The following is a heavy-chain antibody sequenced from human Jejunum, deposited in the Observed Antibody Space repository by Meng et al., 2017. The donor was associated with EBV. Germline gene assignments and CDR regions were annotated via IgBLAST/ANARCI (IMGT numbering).Heavy chain of an antibody. D-gene: IGHD1-14*01. CDR1: TDFISSYEW. CDR2: INQVGST. Sequence: VLLQESGPGLVKPSGTLSLNCAVSTDFISSYEWWSWVRQPPGKGLEWLGEINQVGSTYYNPSLKSRVTISIDTSKRQFSLRLNSMTAADTAVYYCARASSERLLDYWGQGTLVTVSS. V-gene: IGHV4-4*02. CDR3: ARASSERLLDY. J-gene: IGHJ4*02.